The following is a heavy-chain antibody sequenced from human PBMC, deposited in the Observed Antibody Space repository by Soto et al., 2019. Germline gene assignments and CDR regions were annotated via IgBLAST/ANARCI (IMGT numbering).Heavy chain of an antibody. D-gene: IGHD2-2*01. CDR1: GGSISSGGYY. Sequence: QVQLQESGPGLVKPSQTLSLTCTVSGGSISSGGYYWSWIRQHPGKGLEWIGYIYPSGTTYYNPSLKRRLTIAVDTSKNQVSLRLTSVTAAATAVYYCVRVSGNQLLGGSDPWGQGTLVTVSS. CDR2: IYPSGTT. J-gene: IGHJ5*02. V-gene: IGHV4-31*03. CDR3: VRVSGNQLLGGSDP.